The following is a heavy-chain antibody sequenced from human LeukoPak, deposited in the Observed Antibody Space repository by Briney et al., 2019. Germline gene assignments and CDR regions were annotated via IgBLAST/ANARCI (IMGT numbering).Heavy chain of an antibody. D-gene: IGHD5-12*01. CDR1: GGSISSYY. CDR2: IYYSGST. Sequence: SETLSLTCTVSGGSISSYYWSWIRQPPGKGLEWIGYIYYSGSTNYNPSLKSRVTISVDTSKNQFSLRLRSVTAADTAVYYCARAGVVATTLDYWGQGTLVTVSS. V-gene: IGHV4-59*01. CDR3: ARAGVVATTLDY. J-gene: IGHJ4*02.